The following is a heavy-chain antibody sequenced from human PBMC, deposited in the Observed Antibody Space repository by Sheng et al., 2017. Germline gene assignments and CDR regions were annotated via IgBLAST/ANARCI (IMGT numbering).Heavy chain of an antibody. CDR2: IIPIFGTA. CDR3: ARVRLTGYYRPPVPFDP. J-gene: IGHJ5*02. CDR1: GGTFSSYA. V-gene: IGHV1-69*13. Sequence: QVQLVQSGAEVKKPGSSVKVSCKASGGTFSSYAISWVRQAPGQGLEWMGGIIPIFGTANYAQKFQGRVTITADESTSTAYMELSSLRSEDTAVYYCARVRLTGYYRPPVPFDPVGPGNPGHRLL. D-gene: IGHD3-9*01.